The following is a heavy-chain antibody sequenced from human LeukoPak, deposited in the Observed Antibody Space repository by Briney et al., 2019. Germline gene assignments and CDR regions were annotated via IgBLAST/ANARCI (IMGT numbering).Heavy chain of an antibody. CDR3: ARTGVLRYFDWLLQDNWFDP. V-gene: IGHV1-3*01. D-gene: IGHD3-9*01. Sequence: GASVKVSCKASGYTFTSYAMHWVRQAPGQRLEWMGWINAGNGNTKYSQKFQGRVTITRDTSASTAYMELSSLRSEDTAVYYCARTGVLRYFDWLLQDNWFDPWGQGTLVTVSS. J-gene: IGHJ5*02. CDR1: GYTFTSYA. CDR2: INAGNGNT.